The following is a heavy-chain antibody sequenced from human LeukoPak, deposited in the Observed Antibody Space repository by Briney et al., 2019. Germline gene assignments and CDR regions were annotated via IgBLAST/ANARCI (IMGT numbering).Heavy chain of an antibody. CDR1: GGTFSSYA. CDR3: AGRALGDYYDSSGYYNY. CDR2: IIPIFGTA. J-gene: IGHJ4*02. D-gene: IGHD3-22*01. Sequence: SVKVSCKASGGTFSSYAISWVRQAPGQGLEWMGGIIPIFGTANYAQKFQGRVTITTDESTSTAYMELSSLRSEDTAVYYCAGRALGDYYDSSGYYNYWGQGTLVTVSS. V-gene: IGHV1-69*05.